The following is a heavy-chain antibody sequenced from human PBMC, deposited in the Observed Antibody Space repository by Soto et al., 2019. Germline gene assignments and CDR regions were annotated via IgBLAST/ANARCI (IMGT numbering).Heavy chain of an antibody. CDR2: ISSSSSYI. CDR3: ATDQPLPRNYYYYGMDV. CDR1: GFTFSSYS. V-gene: IGHV3-21*01. J-gene: IGHJ6*02. Sequence: PGGSLRLSCAASGFTFSSYSMNWVRQAPGKGLEWVSSISSSSSYISYADSVKGRFTISRDNANNSLYLQMNSLRAEYTAVYYCATDQPLPRNYYYYGMDVWGQGNTVTVSS.